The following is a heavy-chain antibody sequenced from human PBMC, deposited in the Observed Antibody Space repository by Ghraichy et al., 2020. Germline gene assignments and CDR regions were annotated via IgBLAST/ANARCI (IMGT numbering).Heavy chain of an antibody. Sequence: SGPTLVKPTQTLTLTCTFSGFSLSTSGMCVSWIRQPPGKALEWLARIDWDDDKYYSTSLKTRLTISKDTSKNQVVLTMTNMDPVDTATYYCAWNRLLYGNRGAYYYYGMDVWGQGTTVTVSS. CDR3: AWNRLLYGNRGAYYYYGMDV. V-gene: IGHV2-70*11. J-gene: IGHJ6*02. CDR1: GFSLSTSGMC. D-gene: IGHD3-3*01. CDR2: IDWDDDK.